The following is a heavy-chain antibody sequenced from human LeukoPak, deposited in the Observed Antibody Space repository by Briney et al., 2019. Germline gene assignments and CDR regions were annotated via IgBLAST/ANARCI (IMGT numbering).Heavy chain of an antibody. J-gene: IGHJ4*02. V-gene: IGHV3-33*01. D-gene: IGHD6-13*01. CDR2: IWYDGSNQ. Sequence: GGSLRLSCAASGFTFSSYGMHWVRQAPGKGLEWVAGIWYDGSNQFYADSVKGRFTISRDNSKNTLYLQMNSLRAEDTAVYYCARAIAAAGLDYWGQGTLVTVSS. CDR1: GFTFSSYG. CDR3: ARAIAAAGLDY.